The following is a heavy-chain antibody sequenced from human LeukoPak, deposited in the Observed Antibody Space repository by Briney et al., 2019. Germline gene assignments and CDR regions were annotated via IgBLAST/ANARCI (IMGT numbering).Heavy chain of an antibody. D-gene: IGHD3-3*01. J-gene: IGHJ4*02. CDR2: ITGSGGST. CDR3: ARDERLLSFLK. Sequence: ETLSLTCTVSGASIIGPKWWNWVRLSPGKGLEWVSGITGSGGSTYYADSVKGRFTISRDNSKNTLYLQMNSLRAEDTAIYYCARDERLLSFLKWGQGTLVTVSS. CDR1: GASIIGPK. V-gene: IGHV3-23*01.